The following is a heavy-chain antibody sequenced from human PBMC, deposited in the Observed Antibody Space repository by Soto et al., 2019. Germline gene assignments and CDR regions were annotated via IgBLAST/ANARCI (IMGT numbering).Heavy chain of an antibody. CDR1: GGTFSSYA. CDR3: ARTEFYYDSSGYYHRYYYYYGMDV. CDR2: IIPIFGTA. J-gene: IGHJ6*02. V-gene: IGHV1-69*12. Sequence: QVQLVQSGAEVKKPGSSVKVSCKASGGTFSSYAISWVRQAPGQGLEWMGGIIPIFGTANYAQKFQGRVTITADESTSTAYMELSSLRSEDTAVYYCARTEFYYDSSGYYHRYYYYYGMDVWGQGTTVTVSS. D-gene: IGHD3-22*01.